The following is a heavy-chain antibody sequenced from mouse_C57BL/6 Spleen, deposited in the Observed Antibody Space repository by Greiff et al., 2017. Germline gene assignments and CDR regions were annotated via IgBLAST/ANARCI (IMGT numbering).Heavy chain of an antibody. D-gene: IGHD3-2*02. Sequence: EVQLQQSGAELVRPGASVKLSCTASDFNIKDDYMHWVKQRPEQGLEWIGWIDPENGDTEYASKFQGKATITADTSSNTAYLQLSSLTSEDTAVYYCTGTAQSSSFAYWGQGTLVTVSA. V-gene: IGHV14-4*01. J-gene: IGHJ3*01. CDR2: IDPENGDT. CDR1: DFNIKDDY. CDR3: TGTAQSSSFAY.